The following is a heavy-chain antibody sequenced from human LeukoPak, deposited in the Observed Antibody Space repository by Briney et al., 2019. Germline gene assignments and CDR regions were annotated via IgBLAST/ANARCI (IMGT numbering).Heavy chain of an antibody. CDR2: FSHSGST. V-gene: IGHV4-59*01. CDR3: ARGLRPRDYYYYGLDV. CDR1: GGSIGTYY. D-gene: IGHD4-17*01. J-gene: IGHJ6*02. Sequence: SETPAVTCTVTGGSIGTYYWSWIRQPPGKGLASIGCFSHSGSTDYNPSLKSRLTMSVDTSKNQFSLKLTSVTAADTAMYYCARGLRPRDYYYYGLDVWGPGTTVTVSS.